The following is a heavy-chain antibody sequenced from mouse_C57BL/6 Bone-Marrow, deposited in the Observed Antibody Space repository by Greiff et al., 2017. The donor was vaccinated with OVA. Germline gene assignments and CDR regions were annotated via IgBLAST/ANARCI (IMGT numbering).Heavy chain of an antibody. D-gene: IGHD1-1*01. J-gene: IGHJ2*01. CDR3: ARILTEGFYFDY. CDR1: GFSLSTFGMG. Sequence: QVTLKASGPGILQPSQTLSLTCSFSGFSLSTFGMGVGWIRQPPGKGLEWLAHIWWDDDKYYNPALKSRLTISKVTSKSQVFLKIANVDTADTATYYCARILTEGFYFDYWGQGTTLTVSS. V-gene: IGHV8-8*01. CDR2: IWWDDDK.